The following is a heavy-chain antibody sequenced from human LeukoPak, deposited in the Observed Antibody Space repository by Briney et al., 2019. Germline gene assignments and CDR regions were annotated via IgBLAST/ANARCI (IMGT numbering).Heavy chain of an antibody. D-gene: IGHD6-19*01. V-gene: IGHV3-23*01. CDR1: GFTFSSSA. CDR3: AKDTSRYTSGSTNFDY. J-gene: IGHJ4*02. Sequence: GGSLRLSCAASGFTFSSSAMSWVRQAPGKGLEWVSGISGSGGGTDYADSVKGRFTISRDNSKNTLYLQVNSLRAEDTAVYFCAKDTSRYTSGSTNFDYWGQGTLVTVSS. CDR2: ISGSGGGT.